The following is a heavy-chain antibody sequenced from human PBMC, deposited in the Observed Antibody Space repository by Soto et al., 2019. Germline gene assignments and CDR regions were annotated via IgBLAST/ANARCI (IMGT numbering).Heavy chain of an antibody. V-gene: IGHV1-69*13. D-gene: IGHD3-22*01. Sequence: ASVKVSCKASGGTFRSYSISWVRQAPGQGLEWMGGIIPIFDITNYAQKFQGRVTITADESTSTAYMELSSLGSDDTAVYYCARPDEGGYSSNHHYYYALDVWGQGITVTVS. CDR3: ARPDEGGYSSNHHYYYALDV. CDR1: GGTFRSYS. J-gene: IGHJ6*02. CDR2: IIPIFDIT.